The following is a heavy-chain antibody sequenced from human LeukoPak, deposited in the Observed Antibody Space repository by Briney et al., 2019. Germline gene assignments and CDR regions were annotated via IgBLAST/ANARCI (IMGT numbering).Heavy chain of an antibody. CDR2: IIPIFGTA. CDR1: GGTFSSYA. V-gene: IGHV1-69*05. Sequence: SVKVFCKASGGTFSSYAISWVRQAPGQGLEWMGGIIPIFGTANYAQKFQGRVTITTDESTSTAYMELSSLRSEDTAVYYCARGEFLRFGESSPFDYWGQGTLVTVSS. J-gene: IGHJ4*02. CDR3: ARGEFLRFGESSPFDY. D-gene: IGHD3-10*01.